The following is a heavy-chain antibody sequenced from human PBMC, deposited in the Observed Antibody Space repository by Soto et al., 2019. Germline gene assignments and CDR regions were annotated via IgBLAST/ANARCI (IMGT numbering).Heavy chain of an antibody. D-gene: IGHD3-22*01. J-gene: IGHJ5*02. V-gene: IGHV1-69*12. CDR3: ARDSYDSSGYYLPRWFDP. CDR2: IIPIFGTA. CDR1: GGTFSSYA. Sequence: QVQLVQSGAEVKKPGSSVKVSCKASGGTFSSYAISWVRQAPGQGLEWMGGIIPIFGTANYAQKFQGRVTITAYESTSPAYMELSSLRSEDTAVYYCARDSYDSSGYYLPRWFDPWGHGTLVTVSS.